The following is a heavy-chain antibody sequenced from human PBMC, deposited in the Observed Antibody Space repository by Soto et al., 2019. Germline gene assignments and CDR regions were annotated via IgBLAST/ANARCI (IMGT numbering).Heavy chain of an antibody. D-gene: IGHD3-22*01. J-gene: IGHJ4*02. Sequence: QVRLVQSGAEVKKPGASVKVSCKASGYTFITYGVSWVRQAPGQGLGWLGWISTYNGNTRYAERLQGRVTMTTDTTTNTAYMELRNLRSDDTAVYYCARGPTDYYDNSANYFLDYWGQGTLVTVSS. V-gene: IGHV1-18*01. CDR2: ISTYNGNT. CDR3: ARGPTDYYDNSANYFLDY. CDR1: GYTFITYG.